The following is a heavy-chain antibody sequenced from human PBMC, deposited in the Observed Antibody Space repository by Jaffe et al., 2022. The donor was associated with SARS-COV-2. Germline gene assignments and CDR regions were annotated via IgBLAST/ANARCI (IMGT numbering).Heavy chain of an antibody. J-gene: IGHJ4*02. Sequence: EVQLVESGGGLVKPGGSLRLSCAASGFTFSNAWMSWVRQAPGKGLEWVGRIKSKTDGGTTDYAAPVKGRFTISRDDSKNTLYLQMNSLKTEDTAVYYCTTEPSNSHLDYDSSGYYPRGYWGQGTLVTVSS. CDR2: IKSKTDGGTT. D-gene: IGHD3-22*01. CDR1: GFTFSNAW. CDR3: TTEPSNSHLDYDSSGYYPRGY. V-gene: IGHV3-15*01.